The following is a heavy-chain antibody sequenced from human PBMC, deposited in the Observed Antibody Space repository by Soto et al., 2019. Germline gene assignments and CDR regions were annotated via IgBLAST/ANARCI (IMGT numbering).Heavy chain of an antibody. CDR2: IIPIFGTA. CDR1: GGTFSSYA. J-gene: IGHJ5*02. D-gene: IGHD3-16*01. CDR3: ARAPLKPPFVRYNWFDP. V-gene: IGHV1-69*12. Sequence: QVQLVQSGAEVKKPGSSVKVSCKASGGTFSSYAISWVRQAPGQGLEWMGGIIPIFGTANYAQKFQGRVTITADESTSTAYMELSSLGSEDTAVYYCARAPLKPPFVRYNWFDPWGQGTLVTVSS.